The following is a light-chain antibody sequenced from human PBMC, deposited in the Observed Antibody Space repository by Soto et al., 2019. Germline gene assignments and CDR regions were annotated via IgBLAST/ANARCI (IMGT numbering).Light chain of an antibody. CDR3: QQYGSSPIT. CDR2: GAS. J-gene: IGKJ5*01. Sequence: ENVLTQYPGALSLSPVERSTLSCRSSQMVSFIYLAWYQHKPGQAPRLLIYGASSRATGIPDRFSGSGSGTEFTLTISRLEPEDFAVYYCQQYGSSPITFGQGTRLEIK. CDR1: QMVSFIY. V-gene: IGKV3-20*01.